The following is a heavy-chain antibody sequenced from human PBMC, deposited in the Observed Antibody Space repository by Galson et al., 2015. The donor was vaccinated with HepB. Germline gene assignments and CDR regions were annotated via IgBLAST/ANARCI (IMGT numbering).Heavy chain of an antibody. CDR1: GGTFSSNA. D-gene: IGHD6-19*01. CDR3: ASDGSGWPPAYYMDV. Sequence: SVKVSCKASGGTFSSNAISWVRQAPGQGLEWMGGIIPIFGAATYAQKFQGRVTITADESTSTAYLELSSLKSEDTAVYYRASDGSGWPPAYYMDVWGNGTTVAVSS. J-gene: IGHJ6*03. V-gene: IGHV1-69*13. CDR2: IIPIFGAA.